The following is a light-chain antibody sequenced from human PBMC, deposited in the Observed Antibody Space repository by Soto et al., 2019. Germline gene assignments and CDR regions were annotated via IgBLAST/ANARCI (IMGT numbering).Light chain of an antibody. V-gene: IGKV3-20*01. CDR1: QSISRS. Sequence: EIVMTQSPATLSVSPGERATLSCRASQSISRSLAWYQQKPGQAPRLLISDASTRATGIPARFSGSGSGTDFTLTISRLEPEDFAVYYCQQYGSSPRTFGQGTKVDIK. CDR3: QQYGSSPRT. CDR2: DAS. J-gene: IGKJ1*01.